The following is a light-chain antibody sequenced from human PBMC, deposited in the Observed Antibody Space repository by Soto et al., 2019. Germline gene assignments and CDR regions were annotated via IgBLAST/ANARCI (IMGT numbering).Light chain of an antibody. CDR2: DAS. CDR3: QQYNNWPWT. Sequence: EIVLTQSPGTLSLSPGERATLSCRASQSVSSSYLAWYQQKPGQAPRLLIYDASRRATGIPDRFSGSGSGTDFTLTISRLEPEDFAVYYCQQYNNWPWTFGQGTKVEIK. J-gene: IGKJ1*01. V-gene: IGKV3D-20*02. CDR1: QSVSSSY.